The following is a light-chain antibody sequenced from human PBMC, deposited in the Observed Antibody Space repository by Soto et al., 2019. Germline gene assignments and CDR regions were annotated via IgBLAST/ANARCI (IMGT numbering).Light chain of an antibody. J-gene: IGLJ2*01. Sequence: QSALTQPASVSGSPGQSITISCTGTSSDVGGYNYVSWYQHHPGKAPKLMIYDVSYRPSGVSIRFSGSKSGNTASLTISGLQAEDEADYYCSSYTSGNTLVFGGGTQLTVL. CDR3: SSYTSGNTLV. CDR2: DVS. V-gene: IGLV2-14*03. CDR1: SSDVGGYNY.